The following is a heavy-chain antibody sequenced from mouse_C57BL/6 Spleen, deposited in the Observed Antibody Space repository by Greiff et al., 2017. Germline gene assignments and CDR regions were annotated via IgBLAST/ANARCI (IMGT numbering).Heavy chain of an antibody. CDR1: GFTFSDYG. CDR3: AREYYGSYYFDY. J-gene: IGHJ2*01. D-gene: IGHD1-1*01. CDR2: ISSGSSTI. Sequence: EVKLVESGGGLVKPGGSLKLSCAASGFTFSDYGMHWVRQAPEKGLEWVAYISSGSSTIYYADTVKGRFTISRDNAKNTLFLQMTSLRSEDTAMYYCAREYYGSYYFDYWGQGTTLTVSS. V-gene: IGHV5-17*01.